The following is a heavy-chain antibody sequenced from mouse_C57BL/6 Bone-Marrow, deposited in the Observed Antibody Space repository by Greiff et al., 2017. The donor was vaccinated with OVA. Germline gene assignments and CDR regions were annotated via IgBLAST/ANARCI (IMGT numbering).Heavy chain of an antibody. CDR1: GYTFTSYW. CDR2: IDPSDSYT. D-gene: IGHD1-1*01. V-gene: IGHV1-50*01. CDR3: ARRYPVAGDY. Sequence: QVQLQQPGAELVKPGASVKLSCKASGYTFTSYWMQWVKQRPGQGLEWIGEIDPSDSYTNYNQKFKGKATLTVDTSSSTAYMQLSSLTSEDSEGDNCARRYPVAGDYWGQGTTLTVSS. J-gene: IGHJ2*01.